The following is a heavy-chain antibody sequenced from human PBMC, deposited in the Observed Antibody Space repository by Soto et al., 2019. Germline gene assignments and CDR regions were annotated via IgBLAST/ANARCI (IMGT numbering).Heavy chain of an antibody. V-gene: IGHV3-49*03. CDR1: RFTFGEYA. J-gene: IGHJ4*02. Sequence: SLRLSCSASRFTFGEYAMSWFRQAPGKGLEWVGXIRSKXFGGTKEYDAXXKGRFNIXXDDYKSIAYLQMDRLETEDTAVYYCTRRQNLGYWGQGILVTVSS. CDR2: IRSKXFGGTK. CDR3: TRRQNLGY.